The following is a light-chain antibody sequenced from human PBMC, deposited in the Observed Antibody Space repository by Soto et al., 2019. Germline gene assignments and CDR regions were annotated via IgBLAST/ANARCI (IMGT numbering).Light chain of an antibody. CDR1: ESVFGY. CDR2: DAS. V-gene: IGKV3-11*01. CDR3: QQRYRWPPIT. J-gene: IGKJ5*01. Sequence: EVVLTQSPATLSLSPGERSTLACRSSESVFGYLAWYQHKPGQAPRLLIYDASNRATGVPARFSGSGSGTDFTLTISSLEPEDFAVYYCQQRYRWPPITFGQGTRLEIK.